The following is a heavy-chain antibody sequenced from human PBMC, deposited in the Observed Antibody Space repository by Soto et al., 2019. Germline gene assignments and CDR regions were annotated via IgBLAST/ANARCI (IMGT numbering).Heavy chain of an antibody. Sequence: PSETLSLTCTVSGGSISSYYWSWIRQPPGKGLEWIGYMYYSGSTNYNPSPKSRVTISVDTSKNQFSLKLSSVTAADTAVYYCARHFRAVPAADACDIWGQGTMVTVSS. CDR1: GGSISSYY. V-gene: IGHV4-59*08. D-gene: IGHD2-2*01. J-gene: IGHJ3*02. CDR3: ARHFRAVPAADACDI. CDR2: MYYSGST.